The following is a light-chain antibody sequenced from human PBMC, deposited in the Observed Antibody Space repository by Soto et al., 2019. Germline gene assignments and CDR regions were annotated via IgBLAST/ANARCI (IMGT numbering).Light chain of an antibody. CDR3: QQYNNWPPWT. J-gene: IGKJ1*01. V-gene: IGKV3-15*01. CDR2: GAS. Sequence: IVLTQSPDTLSFSPGERATLSCRASQSVSSNLAWYQQKPGQAPRLLIYGASTRATGIPARFSGSGSGTEFTLTISSLQSEDFAVYYCQQYNNWPPWTFGQGTKVDIK. CDR1: QSVSSN.